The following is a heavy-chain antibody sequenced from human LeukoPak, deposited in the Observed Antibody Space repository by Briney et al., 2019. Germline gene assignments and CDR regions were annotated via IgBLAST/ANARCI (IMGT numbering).Heavy chain of an antibody. J-gene: IGHJ3*02. CDR3: ARSGKGTYNYYDSSGYYGGDAFDI. V-gene: IGHV1-2*02. CDR1: GYTFTSYG. D-gene: IGHD3-22*01. Sequence: ASVKVSCKASGYTFTSYGISWVRQAPGQGLEWMGWINPNSGGTNYAQKFQGRVTMTRDTSISTAYMELSRLRSDDTAVYYCARSGKGTYNYYDSSGYYGGDAFDIWGQGTMVTVSS. CDR2: INPNSGGT.